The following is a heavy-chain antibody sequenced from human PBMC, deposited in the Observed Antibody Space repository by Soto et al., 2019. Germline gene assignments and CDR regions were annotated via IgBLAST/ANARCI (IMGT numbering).Heavy chain of an antibody. CDR1: GGAISGSSYY. D-gene: IGHD2-2*01. J-gene: IGHJ6*03. Sequence: PSETLSLTGTVAGGAISGSSYYWGWIRQPPGKGLEWIGSIYYSGSTYYNPSLKSRVTISVDTSKNQFSLKLSSVTAADTAVYYCARHGSDIVVVPAAMNYYYYYMDVWGKGTTVTVSS. V-gene: IGHV4-39*01. CDR2: IYYSGST. CDR3: ARHGSDIVVVPAAMNYYYYYMDV.